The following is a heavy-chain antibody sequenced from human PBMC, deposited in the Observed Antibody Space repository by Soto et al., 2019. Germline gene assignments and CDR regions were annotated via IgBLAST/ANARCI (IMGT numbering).Heavy chain of an antibody. CDR3: AKDALRYYDFWSGQGPLDY. J-gene: IGHJ4*02. D-gene: IGHD3-3*01. V-gene: IGHV3-23*01. Sequence: PGGSLRLSCAASGFTFSSYAMSWVRQAPGKGLEWVSAISGSGGSTYYADSVKGRFTISRDNSKNTLYLQMNGLRAEDTAVYYCAKDALRYYDFWSGQGPLDYWGQGTLVTVSS. CDR1: GFTFSSYA. CDR2: ISGSGGST.